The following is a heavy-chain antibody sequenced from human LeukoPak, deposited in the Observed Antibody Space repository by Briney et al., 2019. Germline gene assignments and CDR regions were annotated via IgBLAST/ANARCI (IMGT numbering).Heavy chain of an antibody. V-gene: IGHV4-38-2*02. CDR2: IYYSGST. CDR1: GYSISSGYY. CDR3: ARISYGSGSYPFDY. J-gene: IGHJ4*02. Sequence: SETLSLTCTVSGYSISSGYYWGWIRQPPGKGLEWIGSIYYSGSTYYNPSLKSRVTISVDTSKNQFSLKLSSVTAADTAVYYCARISYGSGSYPFDYWGQGTLVTVSS. D-gene: IGHD3-10*01.